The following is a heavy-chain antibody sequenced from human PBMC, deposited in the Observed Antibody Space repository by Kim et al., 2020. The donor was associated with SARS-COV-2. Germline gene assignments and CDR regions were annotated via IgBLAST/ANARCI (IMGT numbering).Heavy chain of an antibody. Sequence: GGSLRLSCAASGFTFSSYGMHWVRQAPGKGLEWVAVIWYDGSNKYYADSVKGRFTISRDNSKNTLYLQMNSLRAEDTAVYYCAREASLGWFDPWGQGTLVTVSS. J-gene: IGHJ5*02. V-gene: IGHV3-33*01. CDR3: AREASLGWFDP. CDR2: IWYDGSNK. CDR1: GFTFSSYG.